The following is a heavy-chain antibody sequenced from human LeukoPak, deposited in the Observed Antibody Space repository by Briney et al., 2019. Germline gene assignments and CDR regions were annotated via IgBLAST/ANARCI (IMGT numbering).Heavy chain of an antibody. CDR3: AKEGILDYYDSPQQYYFDY. CDR2: IGGSGTKT. J-gene: IGHJ4*02. D-gene: IGHD3-22*01. V-gene: IGHV3-23*01. CDR1: GFTFTKYA. Sequence: PGGTLRLSCAASGFTFTKYAMSWVRQAAGKGLEWVSAIGGSGTKTFYAESVKGRFTISRDNSNNILFLQMDSLRAEDTAMYYCAKEGILDYYDSPQQYYFDYWGQGTLVTVSS.